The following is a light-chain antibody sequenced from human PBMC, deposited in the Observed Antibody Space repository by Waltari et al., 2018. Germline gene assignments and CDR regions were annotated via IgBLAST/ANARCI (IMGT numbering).Light chain of an antibody. V-gene: IGKV3-20*01. Sequence: EIVLTQSPGTLSLSPGERATLPCRASQSVGSTYLAWYQQTPGQAPRLLIYGASSRATGIPDRFSGSGSGTDFTLTISRLEPEDFAVYFCQQYGSSPPVTFGGGTKVEIK. CDR1: QSVGSTY. J-gene: IGKJ4*01. CDR3: QQYGSSPPVT. CDR2: GAS.